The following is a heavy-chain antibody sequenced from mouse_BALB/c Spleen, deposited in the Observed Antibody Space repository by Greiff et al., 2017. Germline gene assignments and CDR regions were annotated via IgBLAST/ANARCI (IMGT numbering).Heavy chain of an antibody. Sequence: VQLQQSGPELVKPGASVRISCKASGYTFTSYYIHWVKQRPGQGLEWIGWIYPGNVNTKYNEKFKGKATLTADKSSSTAYMQLSSLTSEDSAVYFCARWGKTGTYYFDYWGQGTTLTVSS. V-gene: IGHV1S56*01. CDR2: IYPGNVNT. CDR3: ARWGKTGTYYFDY. D-gene: IGHD4-1*01. CDR1: GYTFTSYY. J-gene: IGHJ2*01.